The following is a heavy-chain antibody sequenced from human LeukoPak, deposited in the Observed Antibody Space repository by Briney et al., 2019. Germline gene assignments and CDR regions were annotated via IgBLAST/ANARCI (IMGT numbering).Heavy chain of an antibody. CDR1: GYSFSTYW. CDR3: ARLKEGRWYYFDY. CDR2: IYPGDSDT. V-gene: IGHV5-51*01. J-gene: IGHJ4*02. Sequence: GESLKISCQGSGYSFSTYWITWVRQMPGKGLEWMGIIYPGDSDTRYSPSFQGQVTISADKSISTAYLQWSSLKASDTAMYYCARLKEGRWYYFDYWGQGTLVTVSS. D-gene: IGHD6-13*01.